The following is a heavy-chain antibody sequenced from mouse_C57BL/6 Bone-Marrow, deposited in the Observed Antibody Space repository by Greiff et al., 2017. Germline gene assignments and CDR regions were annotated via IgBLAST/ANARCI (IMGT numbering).Heavy chain of an antibody. J-gene: IGHJ2*01. V-gene: IGHV8-8*01. CDR2: IWWDDDK. Sequence: QVTLKESGPGILQPSQTLSLTCSFSGFSLSTFGMGVGWIRQPSGKGLEWLAHIWWDDDKYYKPALKSRLTISKDTAKNQVFLKIANVDTADTATYYGARGTYYYDSSRFDYWGQGTTLTVSS. D-gene: IGHD1-1*01. CDR3: ARGTYYYDSSRFDY. CDR1: GFSLSTFGMG.